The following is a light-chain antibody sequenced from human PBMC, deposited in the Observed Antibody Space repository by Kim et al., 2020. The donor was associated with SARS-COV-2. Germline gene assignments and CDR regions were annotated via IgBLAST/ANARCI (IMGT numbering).Light chain of an antibody. J-gene: IGLJ3*02. CDR2: DVS. V-gene: IGLV2-14*01. Sequence: QSALTQPASVSGSPGQSITISCTGTSSDVGGYNYVSWYQQHPGKAPKLMIYDVSKRPSGVSNRFSGSKSGNTASLTISGLQAEHEAAYYCSSYTSSSAWVFGGGTQLTVL. CDR3: SSYTSSSAWV. CDR1: SSDVGGYNY.